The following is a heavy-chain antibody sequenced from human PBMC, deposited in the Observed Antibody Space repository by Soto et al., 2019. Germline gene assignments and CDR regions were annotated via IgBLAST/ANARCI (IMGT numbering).Heavy chain of an antibody. CDR1: GGSISRSNW. Sequence: SETLSLTCAVSGGSISRSNWWSWVRQPPGKGLEWIGEVYHSGSTHDHPSLKSRVTISVDKSKNQFSLKLTSLTAADTAVYYCARAITFDWLFFDNWGQGTLVTVSS. V-gene: IGHV4-4*02. CDR3: ARAITFDWLFFDN. J-gene: IGHJ4*02. CDR2: VYHSGST. D-gene: IGHD3-9*01.